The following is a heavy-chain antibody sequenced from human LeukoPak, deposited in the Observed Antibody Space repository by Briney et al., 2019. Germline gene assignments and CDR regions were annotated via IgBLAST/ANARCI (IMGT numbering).Heavy chain of an antibody. V-gene: IGHV6-1*01. J-gene: IGHJ4*02. Sequence: SQTLSLTCAISGDSVSSNSAAGNWIRQSPSRGLEWLGRTYYRSKWYNDYAVSVKSRITINPDTSRNQFSLQLNSVTPEDTAVYYCARGGATTLASFDYWGQGTLVTVSS. CDR2: TYYRSKWYN. CDR1: GDSVSSNSAA. D-gene: IGHD5-12*01. CDR3: ARGGATTLASFDY.